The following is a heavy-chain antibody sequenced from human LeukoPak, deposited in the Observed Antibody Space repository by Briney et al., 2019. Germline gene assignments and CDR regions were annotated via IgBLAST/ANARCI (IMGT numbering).Heavy chain of an antibody. CDR3: AREGYSYGHFDY. Sequence: PGGSLRLSCAASGFTFSTYSMHWVRQAPGKGLEWVAVISSDGRNNYYADSVKGRFTISRGNSKNTLYLQMNSLRAEDTAVYYCAREGYSYGHFDYWGQGTLVTVSS. V-gene: IGHV3-30*04. CDR1: GFTFSTYS. J-gene: IGHJ4*02. CDR2: ISSDGRNN. D-gene: IGHD5-18*01.